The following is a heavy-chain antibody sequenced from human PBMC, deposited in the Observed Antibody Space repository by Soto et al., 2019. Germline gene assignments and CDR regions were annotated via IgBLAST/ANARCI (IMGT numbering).Heavy chain of an antibody. CDR3: ARDGPYDYASRRDV. D-gene: IGHD3-10*01. Sequence: EVQMVESGGGLVQPGRSLRLSCAASGIPVSSNYMTWVRQAPGKRLEWVSVLHGGGDTYYVNSVKGRFTISGHDSTTTLFLQMNSLTAEDTAVYYCARDGPYDYASRRDVWGQGTTVTVSS. J-gene: IGHJ6*02. CDR1: GIPVSSNY. CDR2: LHGGGDT. V-gene: IGHV3-53*04.